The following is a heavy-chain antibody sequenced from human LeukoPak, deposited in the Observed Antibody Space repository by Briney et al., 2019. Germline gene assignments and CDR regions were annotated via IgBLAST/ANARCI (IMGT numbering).Heavy chain of an antibody. CDR1: GGSISSGGYS. J-gene: IGHJ4*02. D-gene: IGHD3-3*01. CDR2: IYHSGST. CDR3: ARVLRSITIFGVVTYFDY. Sequence: SQTLSLTCAVSGGSISSGGYSWRWIRQPPGKGLEWIGYIYHSGSTYYNPSLKSRVTISVDRSKNQFSLKLSSVTAADTAVYYCARVLRSITIFGVVTYFDYWGQGTLVTVSS. V-gene: IGHV4-30-2*01.